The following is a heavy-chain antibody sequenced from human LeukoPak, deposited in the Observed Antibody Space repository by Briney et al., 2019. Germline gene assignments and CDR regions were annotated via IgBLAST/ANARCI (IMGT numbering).Heavy chain of an antibody. CDR3: VRDGPQSSGARGDY. CDR2: ISGDGSSI. CDR1: GFTLSRYW. Sequence: GGSLRLSCAASGFTLSRYWMYWVRQAPGKGLIFVSRISGDGSSISYADSVKGRFTISRDNAKNTLYLKMNNLRAEDTAVYYCVRDGPQSSGARGDYWGQGILVTVSS. D-gene: IGHD2-15*01. V-gene: IGHV3-74*01. J-gene: IGHJ4*02.